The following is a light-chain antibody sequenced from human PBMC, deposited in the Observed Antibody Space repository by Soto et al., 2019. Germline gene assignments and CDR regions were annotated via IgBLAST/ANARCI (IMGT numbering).Light chain of an antibody. CDR3: QQYAGSPTT. CDR2: GAS. J-gene: IGKJ5*01. Sequence: EVGVTQSPGTLSLSPGERATLSCRASQTVSNNYLAWCQQKPGQAPRVIMYGASRRATGIPDRFSGGGSGTDFSFTISRLEPEDFAVYFCQQYAGSPTTFGQGTRLEIK. CDR1: QTVSNNY. V-gene: IGKV3-20*01.